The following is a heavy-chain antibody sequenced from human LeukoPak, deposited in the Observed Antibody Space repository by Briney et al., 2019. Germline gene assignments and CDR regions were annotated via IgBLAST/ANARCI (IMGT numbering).Heavy chain of an antibody. Sequence: GGSLRLSCAASGFTFSSYAMSWVRQAPGKGLEWVSAISGSGCSTYYADSVKGRFTISRDNSKNTLYLQMNSLRAEDTAVYYCAKDHEPTIIITMIGAFDIWGQGTMVTVSS. CDR3: AKDHEPTIIITMIGAFDI. CDR1: GFTFSSYA. D-gene: IGHD3-22*01. J-gene: IGHJ3*02. V-gene: IGHV3-23*01. CDR2: ISGSGCST.